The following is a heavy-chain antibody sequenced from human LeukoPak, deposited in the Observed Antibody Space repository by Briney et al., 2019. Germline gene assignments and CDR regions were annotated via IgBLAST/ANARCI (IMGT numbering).Heavy chain of an antibody. J-gene: IGHJ4*02. V-gene: IGHV3-48*01. CDR1: GFTFSRHS. Sequence: GGSLRLSCAASGFTFSRHSMNWVRQAPGKGLEWVSYISTSSGTIYYADSVKGRFTISTDNAKNSLYLQMNSLRAEDTAVYYCARDGAWSGPFDYWGQGALVTVSS. D-gene: IGHD3-3*01. CDR2: ISTSSGTI. CDR3: ARDGAWSGPFDY.